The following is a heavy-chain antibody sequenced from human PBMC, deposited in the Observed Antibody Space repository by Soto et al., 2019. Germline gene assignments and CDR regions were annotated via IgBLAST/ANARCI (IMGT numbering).Heavy chain of an antibody. CDR2: IIPIFGTA. V-gene: IGHV1-69*13. Sequence: SVKVSCKASGGTFISYAISGVRQAPGQGLEWMGGIIPIFGTANYAQKFQGRVTITADESTSTAYMELSSLRSEDTAVYYCARGIFWSGYSPYYYGMDVWGQGTTVTVSS. CDR1: GGTFISYA. CDR3: ARGIFWSGYSPYYYGMDV. J-gene: IGHJ6*02. D-gene: IGHD3-3*01.